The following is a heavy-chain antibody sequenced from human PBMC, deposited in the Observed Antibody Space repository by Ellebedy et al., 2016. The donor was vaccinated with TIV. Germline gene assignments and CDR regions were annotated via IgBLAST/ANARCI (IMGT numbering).Heavy chain of an antibody. CDR2: IWYDGSNK. CDR1: GFTFSSYG. V-gene: IGHV3-33*01. D-gene: IGHD3-10*01. CDR3: ARDGGSMVRGVPFDY. Sequence: GGSLRLSXAASGFTFSSYGMHWVRQAPGKGLEWVAVIWYDGSNKYYADSVKGRFTIPRDNSKSTLYLQMNSLRAEDTAVYYCARDGGSMVRGVPFDYWGQGTLVTVSS. J-gene: IGHJ4*02.